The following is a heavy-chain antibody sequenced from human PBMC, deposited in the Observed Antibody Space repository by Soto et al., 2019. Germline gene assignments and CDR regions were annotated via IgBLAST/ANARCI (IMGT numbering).Heavy chain of an antibody. CDR1: GGSISSSSYY. CDR3: ARHDSIEPGFAP. D-gene: IGHD3-3*02. J-gene: IGHJ5*02. CDR2: IYYSGST. V-gene: IGHV4-39*01. Sequence: SETLSLTCTVSGGSISSSSYYWGWIRQPPGKGLEWIGSIYYSGSTYYNPSLKSRVTISVDTSKNQFSLKLSSVTAADTAVYYCARHDSIEPGFAPWGQGTLVTVSS.